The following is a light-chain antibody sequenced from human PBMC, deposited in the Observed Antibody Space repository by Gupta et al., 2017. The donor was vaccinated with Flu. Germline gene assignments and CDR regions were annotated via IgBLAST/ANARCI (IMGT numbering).Light chain of an antibody. Sequence: GDRVTITCRASQTISNYLKWYQQKPGEAPKLLIYTVSNVQSGVPSKFSGSGSGTDFTLTISSLQPEDFATYYCQQTYSTSWTFGQGTKVEMK. CDR1: QTISNY. CDR3: QQTYSTSWT. V-gene: IGKV1-39*01. J-gene: IGKJ1*01. CDR2: TVS.